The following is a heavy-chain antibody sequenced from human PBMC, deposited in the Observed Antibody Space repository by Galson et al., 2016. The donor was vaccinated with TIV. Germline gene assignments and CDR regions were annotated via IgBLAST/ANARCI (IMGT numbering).Heavy chain of an antibody. CDR3: ARSPQLRYFDWLDY. J-gene: IGHJ4*02. V-gene: IGHV3-30*04. CDR2: ISYDGSNK. D-gene: IGHD3-9*01. Sequence: SLRLSCAASGFTFSSYAMHWVRQAPGKGLEWVAVISYDGSNKYYADSVKGRFTISRDNSKNTLYLQINSLRAEDTAVYYCARSPQLRYFDWLDYWGQGTLVTVSS. CDR1: GFTFSSYA.